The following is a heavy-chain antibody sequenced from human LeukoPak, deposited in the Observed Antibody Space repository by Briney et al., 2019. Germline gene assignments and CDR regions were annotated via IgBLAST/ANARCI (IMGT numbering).Heavy chain of an antibody. V-gene: IGHV3-21*01. Sequence: GGSLRLSCAASGFTFSSYSMNWVRQAPGKGLQWVSSISSSSSYIYYADSVKGRFTISRDNAKNSLYLQMNSLRAEDTAVYYWARAHEYSSSWHAGYYFDYWGQGTLVTVSS. CDR1: GFTFSSYS. J-gene: IGHJ4*02. D-gene: IGHD6-13*01. CDR3: ARAHEYSSSWHAGYYFDY. CDR2: ISSSSSYI.